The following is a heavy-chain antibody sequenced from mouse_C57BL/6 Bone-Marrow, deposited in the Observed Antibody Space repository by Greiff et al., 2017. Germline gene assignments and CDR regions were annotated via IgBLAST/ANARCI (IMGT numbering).Heavy chain of an antibody. CDR1: GFTFSSYA. J-gene: IGHJ4*01. V-gene: IGHV5-4*01. Sequence: EVKLMESGGGLVKPGGSLKLSCAASGFTFSSYAMSWVRQTPEKRLEWVATISDGGSYTYSPDNVKGRFTISRDTAKNNLYLQMSHLKSEDTAMYYCAREGETAQAFYAMDDWGQGTSDTVSS. CDR2: ISDGGSYT. CDR3: AREGETAQAFYAMDD. D-gene: IGHD3-2*02.